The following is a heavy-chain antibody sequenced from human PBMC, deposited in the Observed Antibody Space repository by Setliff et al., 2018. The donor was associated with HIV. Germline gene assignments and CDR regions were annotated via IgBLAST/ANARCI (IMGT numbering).Heavy chain of an antibody. V-gene: IGHV4-4*07. J-gene: IGHJ6*03. Sequence: TCSVSGGSISSYYWNWIRQPAGKGLEWIGRIFSSGTTNYNPSLQSRITMSVDTSKNQFSLKLNSVTAADTAVYYCAREGWSDHYYYYMDVWDKGTTVTVSS. CDR3: AREGWSDHYYYYMDV. D-gene: IGHD2-15*01. CDR2: IFSSGTT. CDR1: GGSISSYY.